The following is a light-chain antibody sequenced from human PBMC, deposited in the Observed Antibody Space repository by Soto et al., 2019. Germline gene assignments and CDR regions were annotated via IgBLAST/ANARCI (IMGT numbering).Light chain of an antibody. CDR1: QSIGSN. CDR2: GAS. V-gene: IGKV3-15*01. CDR3: QQYNNWPPWT. Sequence: EKVMTQSPATLSVSLGERATLSCRASQSIGSNLAWYQQKPGQAPRLLIYGASTRATGIPARFSGSGSGTEFTLTISSLQSEDFAVYYCQQYNNWPPWTFGQGTKVDI. J-gene: IGKJ1*01.